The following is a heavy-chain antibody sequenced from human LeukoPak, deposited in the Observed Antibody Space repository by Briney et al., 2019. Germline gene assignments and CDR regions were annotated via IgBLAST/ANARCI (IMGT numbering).Heavy chain of an antibody. CDR1: GFTFSSYV. V-gene: IGHV3-23*01. J-gene: IGHJ4*02. CDR2: SSGSGDVT. Sequence: GGSLRLSCSASGFTFSSYVMTWVRQAPGQGLEWVSASSGSGDVTYYADSVKGRFTISRDNSKNTLYLQMNSLRAEDTAVYYCAKKEAMIRGVPYYYDFWGQGTLVTVSS. CDR3: AKKEAMIRGVPYYYDF. D-gene: IGHD3-10*01.